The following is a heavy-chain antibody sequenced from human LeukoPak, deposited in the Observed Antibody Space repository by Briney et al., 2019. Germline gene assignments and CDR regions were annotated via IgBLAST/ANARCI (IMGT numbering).Heavy chain of an antibody. J-gene: IGHJ4*02. CDR1: GGSFSGYY. Sequence: PWETLSLTCAVYGGSFSGYYWSWIRQPPGKGLEWIGEINHSGSTNYNPSLKSRVTISVDTSKNQFSLKLSSVTAADTAVYYCARGSLGYSYGPDYWGQGTLVTVSS. D-gene: IGHD5-18*01. V-gene: IGHV4-34*01. CDR2: INHSGST. CDR3: ARGSLGYSYGPDY.